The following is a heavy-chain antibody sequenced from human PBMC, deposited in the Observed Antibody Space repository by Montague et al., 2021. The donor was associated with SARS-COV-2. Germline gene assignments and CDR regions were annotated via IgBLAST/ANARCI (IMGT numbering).Heavy chain of an antibody. CDR2: INIDGRTT. Sequence: SLRLSCAASGFTFSSRWMHWVRQAPGKGLVWVSHINIDGRTTAYADSVKGRFTISRDNAKNTLYLQMSSLRADDTAVYYCSTGGWSDCGGSGCYPGDYWGQGSLVTVSS. J-gene: IGHJ4*02. D-gene: IGHD2-15*01. V-gene: IGHV3-74*01. CDR1: GFTFSSRW. CDR3: STGGWSDCGGSGCYPGDY.